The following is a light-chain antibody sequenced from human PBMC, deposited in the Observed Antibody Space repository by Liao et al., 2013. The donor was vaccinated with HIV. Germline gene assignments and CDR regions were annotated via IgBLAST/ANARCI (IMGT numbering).Light chain of an antibody. CDR3: QAWDRNTAI. CDR1: NIGNRR. Sequence: SYELSQPPSLSVAPGGTARITCEGINIGNRRVHWNQQKPGQAPVVVISYDSDRPSGIPERFSGSNSGNTATLTISGTQPMDEADYYCQAWDRNTAIFGGGTKLTVL. V-gene: IGLV3-21*01. CDR2: YDS. J-gene: IGLJ2*01.